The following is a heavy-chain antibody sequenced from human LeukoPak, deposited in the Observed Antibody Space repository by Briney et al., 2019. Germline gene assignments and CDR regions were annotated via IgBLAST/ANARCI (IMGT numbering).Heavy chain of an antibody. D-gene: IGHD2-15*01. CDR1: GGTFSSYA. Sequence: GSSVKVSCKASGGTFSSYAISWVRQAPGQGLEWMGAIIPIFGTANYAQKFQGRVTITTDESTSTAYMELSSLRSEDTAVYYCARDPRAPMIPGGGWFDPWGQGTLVTVSS. V-gene: IGHV1-69*05. CDR2: IIPIFGTA. J-gene: IGHJ5*02. CDR3: ARDPRAPMIPGGGWFDP.